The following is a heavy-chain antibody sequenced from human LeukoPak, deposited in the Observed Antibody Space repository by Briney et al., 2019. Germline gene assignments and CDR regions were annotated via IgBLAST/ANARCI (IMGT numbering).Heavy chain of an antibody. CDR2: INHSGST. J-gene: IGHJ4*02. D-gene: IGHD1-7*01. CDR3: ARGSITGTTRLDC. V-gene: IGHV4-34*01. Sequence: SETLSLTCAVYGGSFSGYYWSWIRQPPGKGLEWIGEINHSGSTNYNPSLKSRVTISVDTSKNQFSLKLSSVTAADTAVYYCARGSITGTTRLDCWGQGTLVTVSS. CDR1: GGSFSGYY.